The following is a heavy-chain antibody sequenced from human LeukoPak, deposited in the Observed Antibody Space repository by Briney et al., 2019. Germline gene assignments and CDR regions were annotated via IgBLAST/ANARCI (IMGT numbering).Heavy chain of an antibody. V-gene: IGHV4-34*01. CDR3: ARLRVIFWGFDI. Sequence: SETLSLTCAVYGGSFSGYYWSWIRQPPGKGLEWIGEINHSGSTNYNPSLKSRVTISVDTSKNQFSLKLSSVTAADTAVYYCARLRVIFWGFDIRGQGIMVTVSS. J-gene: IGHJ3*02. CDR1: GGSFSGYY. CDR2: INHSGST. D-gene: IGHD3-16*01.